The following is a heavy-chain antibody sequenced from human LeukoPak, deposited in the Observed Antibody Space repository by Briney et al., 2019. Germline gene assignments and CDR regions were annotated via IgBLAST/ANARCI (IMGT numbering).Heavy chain of an antibody. V-gene: IGHV4-59*01. J-gene: IGHJ4*02. CDR1: VASMSTYY. Sequence: SETLSLTCTFSVASMSTYYWSWIRQPPGKGLKWIGYISYSGSTNFNPSLKSRVTISVDTSKNQFSLRLNSVTAADTAVFYCATYSNDFWSGQHFFDFWGQGILVAVSS. CDR2: ISYSGST. CDR3: ATYSNDFWSGQHFFDF. D-gene: IGHD3-3*01.